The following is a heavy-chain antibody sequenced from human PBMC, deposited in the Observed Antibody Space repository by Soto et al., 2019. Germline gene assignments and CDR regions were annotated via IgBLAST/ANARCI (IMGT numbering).Heavy chain of an antibody. Sequence: ASVKVSCKASGYTFTSYGISCVRQAPGQGLEWMGWISAYNGNTNYAQKLQGRATMTTDTSTSTAYIELRSLRSDDTAVYYCARDRGIAVAGKNLYYYYYGMDVWGQGTTVTVSS. J-gene: IGHJ6*02. CDR1: GYTFTSYG. CDR2: ISAYNGNT. D-gene: IGHD6-19*01. CDR3: ARDRGIAVAGKNLYYYYYGMDV. V-gene: IGHV1-18*01.